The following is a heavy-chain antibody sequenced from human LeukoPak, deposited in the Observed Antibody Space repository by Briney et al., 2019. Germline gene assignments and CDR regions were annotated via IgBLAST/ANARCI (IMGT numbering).Heavy chain of an antibody. CDR2: IYYSGST. CDR1: GGSISSSSYY. J-gene: IGHJ4*02. V-gene: IGHV4-39*01. CDR3: ARHRTTMVRGVRYFDY. Sequence: SETLSLTCTVSGGSISSSSYYWGWIRQPPGKGLEWIGSIYYSGSTYYNPSLKSRVTISVDTPKNQFSLKLSSVTAADTAVYYCARHRTTMVRGVRYFDYWGQGTLVTVSS. D-gene: IGHD3-10*01.